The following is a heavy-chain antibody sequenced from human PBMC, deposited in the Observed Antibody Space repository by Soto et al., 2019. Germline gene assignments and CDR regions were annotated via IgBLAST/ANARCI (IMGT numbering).Heavy chain of an antibody. CDR3: AGRTYYYDSSGYYYDY. CDR2: IYYSGST. Sequence: PSETLSLTCTVSGGSVSSGSHYWSWIRQHPGKGLKWIGYIYYSGSTNYNTSLKSRVTISVDTSKNQFSLKLSSVTAADTAVYYCAGRTYYYDSSGYYYDYWGQGTLVTVS. V-gene: IGHV4-61*01. CDR1: GGSVSSGSHY. J-gene: IGHJ4*02. D-gene: IGHD3-22*01.